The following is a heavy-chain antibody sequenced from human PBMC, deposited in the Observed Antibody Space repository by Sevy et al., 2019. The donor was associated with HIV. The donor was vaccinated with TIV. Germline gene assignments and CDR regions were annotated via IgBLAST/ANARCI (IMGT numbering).Heavy chain of an antibody. Sequence: ASVKVSCKSSGYTFTTYDINWVRQATGQGLEWMGWMNPNSGNTGYAQKFQGRVTMTSNTSISTAYMELSSLRSEDTAVYYCARIDSSGYMGNFDYWGQGTLVTSSS. D-gene: IGHD3-22*01. V-gene: IGHV1-8*01. CDR3: ARIDSSGYMGNFDY. CDR2: MNPNSGNT. CDR1: GYTFTTYD. J-gene: IGHJ4*02.